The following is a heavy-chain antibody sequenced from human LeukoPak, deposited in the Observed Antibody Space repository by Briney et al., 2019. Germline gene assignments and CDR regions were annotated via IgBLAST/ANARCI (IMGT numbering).Heavy chain of an antibody. V-gene: IGHV1-69*04. CDR1: GGTFSSYA. D-gene: IGHD3-22*01. CDR2: IIPILGIA. Sequence: SVKVSCKASGGTFSSYAISWVRQAPGQGLEWMGRIIPILGIANYAQKFQGGVTITADKSTSTAYMELSSLRSEDTAVYYCAREYYDSSGPFDYWGQGTLVTVSS. CDR3: AREYYDSSGPFDY. J-gene: IGHJ4*02.